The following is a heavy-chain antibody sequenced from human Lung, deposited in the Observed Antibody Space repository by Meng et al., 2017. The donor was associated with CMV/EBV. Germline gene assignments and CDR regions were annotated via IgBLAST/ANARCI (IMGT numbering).Heavy chain of an antibody. CDR2: IRDKDSRYST. CDR1: GFTFSDHY. V-gene: IGHV3-72*01. CDR3: ARTSRRTRDFDY. J-gene: IGHJ4*02. D-gene: IGHD1-7*01. Sequence: GGSLRLSCTASGFTFSDHYMEWIRQAPGRGLEWIARIRDKDSRYSTEYAASVRGRFTISRDDSKLLFLEMTSLKTEDTAVYYCARTSRRTRDFDYWGQGTXVTVYS.